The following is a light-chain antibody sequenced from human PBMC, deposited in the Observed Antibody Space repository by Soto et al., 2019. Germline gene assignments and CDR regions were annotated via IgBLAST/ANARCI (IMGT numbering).Light chain of an antibody. CDR2: GAS. J-gene: IGKJ1*01. CDR3: QQYNIWPRT. CDR1: QSISSN. Sequence: EILMTQSPATLSVSPGERATLSCRASQSISSNLAWFQQKPGQAPRLLIYGASTRATGIPARFSGSGSVTEFTLTISRLQSEDFAVYYCQQYNIWPRTFGQGTKVEIK. V-gene: IGKV3-15*01.